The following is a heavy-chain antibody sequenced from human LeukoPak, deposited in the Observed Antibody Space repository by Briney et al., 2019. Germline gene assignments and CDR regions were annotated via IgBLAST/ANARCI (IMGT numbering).Heavy chain of an antibody. CDR2: ISYDGSNK. Sequence: GGSLRLSCAASGFTFSSYAMHWVRQAPGKGLEWVAVISYDGSNKYYADSVKGRFTISRDNSKNTLYLQMNSLRAEDTAVYYCASDKRGVRGVSFDYWGQGTLVTVSS. J-gene: IGHJ4*02. V-gene: IGHV3-30-3*01. CDR3: ASDKRGVRGVSFDY. D-gene: IGHD3-10*01. CDR1: GFTFSSYA.